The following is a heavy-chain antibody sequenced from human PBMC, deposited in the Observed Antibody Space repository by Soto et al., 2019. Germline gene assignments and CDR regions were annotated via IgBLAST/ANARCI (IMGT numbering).Heavy chain of an antibody. CDR3: ARSPRRYSSGWYDYFAC. CDR1: GGSMDTIGFY. J-gene: IGHJ4*02. V-gene: IGHV4-31*01. Sequence: QVQLQESGPGLVKPSQTLSLTCTVSGGSMDTIGFYWTWIRQHPGKGLEWIGYICDSGSTFYNPSLRGQISISVDTSKNQFSLRLTSVTAADTAVYYCARSPRRYSSGWYDYFACWGQGTLVSVSS. CDR2: ICDSGST. D-gene: IGHD6-19*01.